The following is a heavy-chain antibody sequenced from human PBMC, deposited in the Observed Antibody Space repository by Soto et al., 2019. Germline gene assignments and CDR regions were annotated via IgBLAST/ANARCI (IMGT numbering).Heavy chain of an antibody. Sequence: EVQLVESGGGLVKPGGSLRLSCAASGFTFSSYSMNWVRQAPGKGLEWVSSISSSSSYIYYADSVKGRFTISRDNAKNSLYLQMNSLRAEDTAVYYCARGMPTLQYCGYDWAVFDFWGQGTLVTVSS. CDR3: ARGMPTLQYCGYDWAVFDF. J-gene: IGHJ4*02. CDR1: GFTFSSYS. V-gene: IGHV3-21*01. CDR2: ISSSSSYI. D-gene: IGHD5-12*01.